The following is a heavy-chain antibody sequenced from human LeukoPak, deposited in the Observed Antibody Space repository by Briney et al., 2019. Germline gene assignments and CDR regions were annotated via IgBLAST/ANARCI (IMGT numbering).Heavy chain of an antibody. J-gene: IGHJ4*02. Sequence: GGSLRLSCAASGFTFDNYGMHWVRQTPGKGLEWVAVIWYGGSTKYYADSVKGRFTISRDNSNNTPYLQTNSLRAEDTSVYYSAKDGDGSGTTNLFDYWGQGTLVTVSS. CDR1: GFTFDNYG. V-gene: IGHV3-33*06. CDR3: AKDGDGSGTTNLFDY. D-gene: IGHD3-10*01. CDR2: IWYGGSTK.